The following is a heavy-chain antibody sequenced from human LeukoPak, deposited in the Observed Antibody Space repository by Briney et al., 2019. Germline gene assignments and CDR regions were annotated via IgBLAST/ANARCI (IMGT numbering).Heavy chain of an antibody. CDR3: AKDSGAHGGWPFDY. CDR1: GFTFDDYA. Sequence: PGGSLRLSCAASGFTFDDYAMHWVRQAPGKGLEWVSGISWNSGSIGYADSVKGRFTISRDNAKNSLYLQMNSLRAEDTALYYCAKDSGAHGGWPFDYWGQGTLVTVSS. CDR2: ISWNSGSI. V-gene: IGHV3-9*01. J-gene: IGHJ4*02. D-gene: IGHD6-19*01.